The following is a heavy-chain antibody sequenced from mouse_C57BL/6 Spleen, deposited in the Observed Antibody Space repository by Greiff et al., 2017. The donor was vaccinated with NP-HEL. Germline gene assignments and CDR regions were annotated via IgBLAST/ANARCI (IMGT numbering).Heavy chain of an antibody. D-gene: IGHD2-3*01. V-gene: IGHV5-17*01. Sequence: EVQLVESGGGLVKPGGSLKLSCAASGFTFSDYGMHWVRQAPEKGLEWVAYISSGSSTIYYADTVKGRFTISRDNAKNTLFLQMTSLRSEDTAMYYCARGGLLQVNAMDYWGQGTSVTVSS. J-gene: IGHJ4*01. CDR1: GFTFSDYG. CDR2: ISSGSSTI. CDR3: ARGGLLQVNAMDY.